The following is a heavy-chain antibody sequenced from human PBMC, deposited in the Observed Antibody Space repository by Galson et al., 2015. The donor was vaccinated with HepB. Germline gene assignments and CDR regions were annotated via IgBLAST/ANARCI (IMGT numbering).Heavy chain of an antibody. V-gene: IGHV5-51*03. CDR3: ARNFGGNSPSHY. D-gene: IGHD4-23*01. CDR2: VYPGDSDT. Sequence: QSGAEVKKPGESLKISCKGSGYNFPTYWIAWVRQMPGKGLEWMGIVYPGDSDTRYSPSFQGQVTISVDKSISTAYLQWSSLKASDTAMYYCARNFGGNSPSHYWGPGTLVTVSS. J-gene: IGHJ4*02. CDR1: GYNFPTYW.